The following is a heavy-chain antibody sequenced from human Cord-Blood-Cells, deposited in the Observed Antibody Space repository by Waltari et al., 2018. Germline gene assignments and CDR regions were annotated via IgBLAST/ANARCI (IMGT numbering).Heavy chain of an antibody. J-gene: IGHJ3*02. CDR3: AREGRAADAFDI. V-gene: IGHV3-30*04. CDR2: ISYDGSNK. D-gene: IGHD6-13*01. Sequence: QVQLVESGGGVVQPGRSLRLSCAASGFTFSSYAMHWVLQAPGKGLEWVAVISYDGSNKYYADSVKGRFTISRDNSKNTLYLQMNSLRAEDTAVYYCAREGRAADAFDIWGQGTMVTVSS. CDR1: GFTFSSYA.